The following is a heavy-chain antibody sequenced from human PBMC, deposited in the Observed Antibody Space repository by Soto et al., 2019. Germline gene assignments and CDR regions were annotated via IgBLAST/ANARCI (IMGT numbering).Heavy chain of an antibody. Sequence: SETLSLTCAVYGGSFSGYYWSWIRQPPGKGLEWIGEINHSGSTNYNPSLKSRVTISVDTSKNQFSLKLSSVTAADTAVYYCARGPYDFWSGSLLRYYYGMDVWGQGTMVTVSS. CDR1: GGSFSGYY. D-gene: IGHD3-3*01. J-gene: IGHJ6*02. V-gene: IGHV4-34*01. CDR2: INHSGST. CDR3: ARGPYDFWSGSLLRYYYGMDV.